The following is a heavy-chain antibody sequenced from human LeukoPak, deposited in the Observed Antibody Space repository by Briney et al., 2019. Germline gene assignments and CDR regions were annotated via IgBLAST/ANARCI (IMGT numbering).Heavy chain of an antibody. CDR1: GFTFSSYA. Sequence: GGSLRLPCAASGFTFSSYAMSWVRQAPGKGLEWVSGISGSGGSTNYADSVKGRFTISRDISKNTLYLQMNSLRAEDTAVYYCAKPLSAASGTDFHYWGQGTLVTVSS. J-gene: IGHJ4*02. CDR2: ISGSGGST. CDR3: AKPLSAASGTDFHY. D-gene: IGHD6-13*01. V-gene: IGHV3-23*01.